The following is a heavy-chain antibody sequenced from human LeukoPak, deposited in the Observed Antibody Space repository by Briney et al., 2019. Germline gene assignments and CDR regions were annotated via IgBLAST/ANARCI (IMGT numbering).Heavy chain of an antibody. D-gene: IGHD5-12*01. J-gene: IGHJ4*02. CDR3: ARLQALSGYDLVFDY. V-gene: IGHV4-61*05. Sequence: SETLSLTCTVSGGSIRSSDYYWAWIRQPPGKGLEWIGYIYYSGSTNYNPSLKSRVTISVDTSKNQFSLKLSSVTAADTAVYYCARLQALSGYDLVFDYWGQGTLVTVSS. CDR2: IYYSGST. CDR1: GGSIRSSDYY.